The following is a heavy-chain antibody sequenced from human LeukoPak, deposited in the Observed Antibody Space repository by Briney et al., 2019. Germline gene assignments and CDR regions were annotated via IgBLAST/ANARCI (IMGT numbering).Heavy chain of an antibody. J-gene: IGHJ4*02. CDR3: ASAGHDGSGYKVC. Sequence: PSWTLSLTCAVSGGSISSSNWCSWVRQPPGKGLEWIGAIYHSGSANYNPSLKSRVTISVDKSKNQFSLKLSSVTAADTAVYYCASAGHDGSGYKVCWGQGTLVTVSS. CDR1: GGSISSSNW. V-gene: IGHV4-4*02. CDR2: IYHSGSA. D-gene: IGHD3-22*01.